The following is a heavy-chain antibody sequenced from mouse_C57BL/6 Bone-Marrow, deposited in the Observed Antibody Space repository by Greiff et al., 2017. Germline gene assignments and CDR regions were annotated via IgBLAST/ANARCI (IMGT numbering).Heavy chain of an antibody. J-gene: IGHJ3*01. CDR3: ARFDYDAWFAY. D-gene: IGHD2-4*01. V-gene: IGHV1-26*01. CDR2: INPNNGGT. CDR1: GYTFTDYY. Sequence: VQLQQSGPELVKPGASVKISCKASGYTFTDYYMNWVKQSHGKSLEWIGDINPNNGGTSYNQKFKGKATLTVAKSSSTAYIELRSLTSEDSAVYYCARFDYDAWFAYWGQGTLVTVSA.